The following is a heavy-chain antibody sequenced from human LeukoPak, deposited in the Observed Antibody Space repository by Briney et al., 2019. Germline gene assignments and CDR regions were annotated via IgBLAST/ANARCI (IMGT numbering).Heavy chain of an antibody. Sequence: ASVKVSCKATGYTFTSYGISWVRQAPGQGLEWMGWISAYNGNTNYAQKLQGRVTMTTDTSTSTAYMELRSLRSDDTAVYYCARDQAATNTQVRFCLDWGQGTLVTVSS. CDR1: GYTFTSYG. J-gene: IGHJ4*02. D-gene: IGHD3-9*01. V-gene: IGHV1-18*01. CDR2: ISAYNGNT. CDR3: ARDQAATNTQVRFCLD.